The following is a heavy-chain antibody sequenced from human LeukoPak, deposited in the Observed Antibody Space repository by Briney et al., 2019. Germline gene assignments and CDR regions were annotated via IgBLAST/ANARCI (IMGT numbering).Heavy chain of an antibody. V-gene: IGHV3-21*01. Sequence: PGGSLRLSCAASGFTFSSYSMNWVRQAPGKGLEWVSSISSSSSYIYYADSVKGRFTISRDNDKNSLYLQMNSLRAEDTAVYYCARDRGSSTPYYMDVWGKGTTVTVSS. D-gene: IGHD2-2*01. CDR1: GFTFSSYS. J-gene: IGHJ6*03. CDR2: ISSSSSYI. CDR3: ARDRGSSTPYYMDV.